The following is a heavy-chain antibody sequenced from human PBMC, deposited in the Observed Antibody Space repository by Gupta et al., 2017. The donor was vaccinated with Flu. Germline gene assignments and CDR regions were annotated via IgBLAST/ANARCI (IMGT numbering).Heavy chain of an antibody. D-gene: IGHD1-14*01. CDR3: VKEPHFDY. V-gene: IGHV3-15*01. J-gene: IGHJ4*02. Sequence: EVQLVASGGGLVQHGQSLRLCCAASGFTCSNTWMSWVRQAPEKGLEWVGRIKAYIHGGTTDYAAPVKGRFTVSRDDSKNMLFLEMNSLKTEDTAVYFCVKEPHFDYWGQGTLVTVSS. CDR2: IKAYIHGGTT. CDR1: GFTCSNTW.